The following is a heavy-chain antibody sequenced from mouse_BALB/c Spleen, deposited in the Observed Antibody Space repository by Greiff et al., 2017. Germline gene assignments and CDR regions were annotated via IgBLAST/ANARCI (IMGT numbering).Heavy chain of an antibody. Sequence: QVQLQQSGAELAKPGASVKMSCKASGYTFTSYWMHWVKQRPGQGLEWIGYINPSTGYTEYNQKFKDKATLTADKSSSTAYMQLSSLTSEDSAVYYCARRDGILFAYWGQGTLVTVSA. D-gene: IGHD2-1*01. CDR3: ARRDGILFAY. CDR2: INPSTGYT. J-gene: IGHJ3*01. V-gene: IGHV1-7*01. CDR1: GYTFTSYW.